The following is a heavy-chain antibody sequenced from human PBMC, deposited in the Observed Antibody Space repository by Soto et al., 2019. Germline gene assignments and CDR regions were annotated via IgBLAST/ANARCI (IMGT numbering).Heavy chain of an antibody. Sequence: AAVKVSCKASGYTFTSYDINWVRQATGQGLEWMGWMNPNSGNTGYAQKFQGRVTMTRNTSISTAYMELSSLRSEDTAVYYCARVGTGWVDSSSWYGRTWYFDLWGRGTLVTVSS. D-gene: IGHD6-13*01. CDR2: MNPNSGNT. CDR3: ARVGTGWVDSSSWYGRTWYFDL. J-gene: IGHJ2*01. V-gene: IGHV1-8*01. CDR1: GYTFTSYD.